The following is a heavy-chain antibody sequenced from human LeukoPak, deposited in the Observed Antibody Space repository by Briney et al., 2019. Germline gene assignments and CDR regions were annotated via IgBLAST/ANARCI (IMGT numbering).Heavy chain of an antibody. J-gene: IGHJ6*03. CDR2: MSYSGST. D-gene: IGHD5-18*01. V-gene: IGHV4-59*01. Sequence: SETLSLTCTVSGGSISSYYWSWIRQPPGKGLEWIGYMSYSGSTNYNPSLKSRVTISVDTSKNQFSLKLSFVTAADTAVYYCARVGSGYSYGSSFRRYYYMDVWGKGTTVTVSS. CDR1: GGSISSYY. CDR3: ARVGSGYSYGSSFRRYYYMDV.